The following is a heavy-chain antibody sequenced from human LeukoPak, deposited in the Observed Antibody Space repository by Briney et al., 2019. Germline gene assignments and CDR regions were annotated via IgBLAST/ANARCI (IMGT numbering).Heavy chain of an antibody. D-gene: IGHD3-3*01. Sequence: QNGGSLRLSCAASGFTFSSYAMHWVRQAPGKGLEWVAVISYDGSNKYYADSVKGRFTISRDNSKNTLYLQMSSLRAEDTAVYYCARDMVSFWSGYGGMDVWGQGTTVTVSS. V-gene: IGHV3-30-3*01. CDR1: GFTFSSYA. CDR3: ARDMVSFWSGYGGMDV. J-gene: IGHJ6*02. CDR2: ISYDGSNK.